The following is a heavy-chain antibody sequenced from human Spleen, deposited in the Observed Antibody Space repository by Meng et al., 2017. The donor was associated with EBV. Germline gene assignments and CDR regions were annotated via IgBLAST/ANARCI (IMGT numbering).Heavy chain of an antibody. CDR1: GGSVRSGTYY. D-gene: IGHD2-2*02. Sequence: LQESGPGPVKPSETLSLTCTVSGGSVRSGTYYWSWIRQPPGKGLEWIGYIYFTGSTKYNPSLKTRVTISVDTSRNQFSLRLTSVTTADTAVYYCARKLYTDSFFDSWGQGTLVTVSS. J-gene: IGHJ4*02. CDR2: IYFTGST. V-gene: IGHV4-61*01. CDR3: ARKLYTDSFFDS.